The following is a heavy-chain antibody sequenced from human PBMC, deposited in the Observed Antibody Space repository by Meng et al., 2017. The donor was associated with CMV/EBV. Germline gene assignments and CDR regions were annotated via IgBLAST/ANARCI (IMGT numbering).Heavy chain of an antibody. CDR3: AHSSTYYYYYGMDV. J-gene: IGHJ6*02. CDR1: GFSLSPSGVG. Sequence: SGPTLVKPTQTLTLTCTFSGFSLSPSGVGVGWIRQPPGKALEWLALIYWNDDNRYSPSLKSRLTITKDTSKNQVVLTMTNMDPVDTATYYCAHSSTYYYYYGMDVWGQGTTVTVSS. V-gene: IGHV2-5*01. CDR2: IYWNDDN.